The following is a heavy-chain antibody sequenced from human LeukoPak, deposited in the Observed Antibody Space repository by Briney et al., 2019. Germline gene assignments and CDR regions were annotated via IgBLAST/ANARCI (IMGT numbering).Heavy chain of an antibody. Sequence: XCKASGYTFSDYFLXWVRQAPGQGLEXMGWINPKSGGTNYAQKFQGRVTMTRDKSINTDNMELNRLSSAVPAVYSCATAYEFVSFVPCGQGTLVTVSS. CDR1: GYTFSDYF. J-gene: IGHJ5*02. CDR2: INPKSGGT. CDR3: ATAYEFVSFVP. D-gene: IGHD3-22*01. V-gene: IGHV1-2*02.